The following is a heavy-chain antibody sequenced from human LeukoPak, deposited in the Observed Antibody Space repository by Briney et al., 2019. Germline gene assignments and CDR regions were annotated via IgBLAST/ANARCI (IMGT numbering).Heavy chain of an antibody. J-gene: IGHJ6*03. D-gene: IGHD3-3*01. CDR1: GFTFSSYW. Sequence: GGSLRLSCAASGFTFSSYWMSWVRQAPGKGLEWVANIKQDGSEKYYVDSVKGRFTISRDNAKNSLYLQMNSLRAEDTAVYYCARGLVFWRLYYYYMDVWGKGTTVTVSS. CDR2: IKQDGSEK. V-gene: IGHV3-7*01. CDR3: ARGLVFWRLYYYYMDV.